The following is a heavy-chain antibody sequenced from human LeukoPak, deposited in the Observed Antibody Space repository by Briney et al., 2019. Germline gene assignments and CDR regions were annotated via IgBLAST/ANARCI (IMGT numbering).Heavy chain of an antibody. J-gene: IGHJ4*02. V-gene: IGHV1-2*02. D-gene: IGHD3-22*01. CDR3: AIDYYDSSGYQSYFDY. CDR1: GYTFTGYY. Sequence: ASVKVSCKASGYTFTGYYMHWVRQAPGQGLEWMGWINPNSGGTNYAQKFQGRVTMTRDTSISTAYMELSRLRSDDTAVYYCAIDYYDSSGYQSYFDYWGQGTLVTVSS. CDR2: INPNSGGT.